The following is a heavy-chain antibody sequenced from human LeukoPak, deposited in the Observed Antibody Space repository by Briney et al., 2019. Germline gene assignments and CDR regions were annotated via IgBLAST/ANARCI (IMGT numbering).Heavy chain of an antibody. CDR3: ARGTRYSYAQGHYYYYMDV. V-gene: IGHV1-69*06. J-gene: IGHJ6*03. Sequence: ASVKVSCKASGGTFSTYAISWVRQAPGQGLEWMGGIIPIFGTANYAQKFQGRVTITADKSTSTAYMELSSLRSEDTAVYYCARGTRYSYAQGHYYYYMDVWGKGTTVTVSS. CDR1: GGTFSTYA. D-gene: IGHD5-18*01. CDR2: IIPIFGTA.